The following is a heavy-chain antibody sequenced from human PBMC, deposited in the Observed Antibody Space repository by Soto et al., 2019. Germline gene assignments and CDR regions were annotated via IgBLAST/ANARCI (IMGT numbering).Heavy chain of an antibody. Sequence: QVQLVQSGAELKEPGDSVRVSCEASGYTFTAYYIHWVRQAPGQGLEWMGWINPRFGDTSYAQYLQGRVSMTRHTSISTVYMELSRLTSDDTAIYYCARNMDYYYGPGSGNGHGFWGQGTTVTVFS. V-gene: IGHV1-2*02. J-gene: IGHJ6*02. D-gene: IGHD3-10*01. CDR1: GYTFTAYY. CDR2: INPRFGDT. CDR3: ARNMDYYYGPGSGNGHGF.